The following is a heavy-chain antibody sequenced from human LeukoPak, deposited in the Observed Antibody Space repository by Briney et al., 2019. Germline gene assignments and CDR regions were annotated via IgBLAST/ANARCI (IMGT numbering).Heavy chain of an antibody. D-gene: IGHD3-3*01. CDR3: ARGYVGFWSGPQNYYMDV. V-gene: IGHV1-18*01. CDR1: GYTFTNFG. Sequence: ASVKVSCKASGYTFTNFGISWVRQAPGQGLEWMGWISAYNGNTNYAQKLQGRVTMTTDTSTSTAYMELRSLRSDDTAVYYCARGYVGFWSGPQNYYMDVWGKGTTVTVSS. J-gene: IGHJ6*03. CDR2: ISAYNGNT.